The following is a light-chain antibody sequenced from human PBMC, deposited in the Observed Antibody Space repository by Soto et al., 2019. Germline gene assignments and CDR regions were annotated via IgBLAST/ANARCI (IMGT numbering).Light chain of an antibody. CDR2: AAS. CDR3: QQSYSTPRT. Sequence: DIQMTQSASSLSASFGDRVTITCRASQSISSYLNWYQQKPGKAPKLLIYAASSLQSGVPSRFSGSGYGTDFNLTISSLQPEDFATYYCQQSYSTPRTFGQGTKVDIK. CDR1: QSISSY. V-gene: IGKV1-39*01. J-gene: IGKJ1*01.